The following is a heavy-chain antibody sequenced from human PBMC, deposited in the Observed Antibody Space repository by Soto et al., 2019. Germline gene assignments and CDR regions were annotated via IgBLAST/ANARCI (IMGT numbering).Heavy chain of an antibody. J-gene: IGHJ3*02. CDR3: AKGKEHWLITAFDI. CDR1: GFTFNTYA. Sequence: GGSLRLSCSASGFTFNTYALHWVRQAPGKGLEYVSAITASGGKTYYADSVKGRFTTSRDNSKNTLYLQMNSLGTEDTAVYFCAKGKEHWLITAFDIWGQGTMVTVSS. CDR2: ITASGGKT. V-gene: IGHV3-64D*08. D-gene: IGHD3-16*01.